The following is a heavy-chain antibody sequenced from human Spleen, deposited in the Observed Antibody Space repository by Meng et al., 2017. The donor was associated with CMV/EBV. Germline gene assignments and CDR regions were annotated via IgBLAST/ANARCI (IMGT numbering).Heavy chain of an antibody. Sequence: SETLSLTCAVYGGSFSGYYWSWIRQPPGKGLEWIGEINHSGSTNYNPSLKSRVTISVDTSNNQFSLKLSSVTAADTAVYYCAREGRITIFGVVRGLMDVWGQGTTVTVSS. D-gene: IGHD3-3*01. CDR1: GGSFSGYY. V-gene: IGHV4-34*01. CDR3: AREGRITIFGVVRGLMDV. J-gene: IGHJ6*02. CDR2: INHSGST.